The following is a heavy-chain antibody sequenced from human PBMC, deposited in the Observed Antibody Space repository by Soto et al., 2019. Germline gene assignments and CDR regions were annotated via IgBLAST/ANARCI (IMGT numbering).Heavy chain of an antibody. CDR2: ISGSGTT. D-gene: IGHD6-13*01. J-gene: IGHJ4*02. Sequence: EVKLVESGGGSGQPGGSLRLSCVASGYTFNSHEMNWIRQTPGKGLVWISSISGSGTTKYADSVKGRFTISRDNAHKSIYLEMNSLRVEDTGVYYCARGGIHWGQGALVTVSS. CDR3: ARGGIH. CDR1: GYTFNSHE. V-gene: IGHV3-48*03.